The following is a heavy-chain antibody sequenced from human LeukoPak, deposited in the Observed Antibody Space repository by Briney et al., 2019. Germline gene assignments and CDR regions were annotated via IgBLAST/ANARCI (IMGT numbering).Heavy chain of an antibody. CDR2: IKQDGSEK. V-gene: IGHV3-7*01. D-gene: IGHD6-19*01. CDR3: VRDGRSGWHFDY. Sequence: GGSLRLSCAASGFTFSSYWMSWVRQAPGKGLEWVANIKQDGSEKYYVDSVKGRFTNSRDNVENSMFLQMNSLRAEDTAVYYCVRDGRSGWHFDYWGQGALVTVSS. J-gene: IGHJ4*02. CDR1: GFTFSSYW.